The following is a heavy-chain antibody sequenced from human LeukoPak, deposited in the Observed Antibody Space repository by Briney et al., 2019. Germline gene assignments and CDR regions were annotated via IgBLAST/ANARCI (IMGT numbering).Heavy chain of an antibody. V-gene: IGHV4-4*02. CDR1: GGSISSSNW. D-gene: IGHD6-13*01. J-gene: IGHJ4*02. CDR2: IYHSGST. Sequence: SGTLSLTCAVSGGSISSSNWWSWVRQPPGKGLEWIGEIYHSGSTNYNPSPKSRVTISVDKSKNQFSLKLSSVTAADTAVYYCAREVHDYIAAARGGCDYWGQGTLVTVSS. CDR3: AREVHDYIAAARGGCDY.